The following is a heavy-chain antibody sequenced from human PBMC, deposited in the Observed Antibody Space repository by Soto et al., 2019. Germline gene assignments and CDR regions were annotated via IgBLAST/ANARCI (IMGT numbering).Heavy chain of an antibody. J-gene: IGHJ4*02. CDR1: GASVSTKSAA. V-gene: IGHV6-1*01. CDR2: TYCRSAVYN. Sequence: SPTLSLTCALSGASVSTKSAAWNSIRHSPTSGLEWLGRTYCRSAVYNEYAVSVKSRITINPDTSKNQCALQLTSVTPEDTAVYYCARPGYEGAVDYCGQGTLVTVSS. CDR3: ARPGYEGAVDY. D-gene: IGHD1-26*01.